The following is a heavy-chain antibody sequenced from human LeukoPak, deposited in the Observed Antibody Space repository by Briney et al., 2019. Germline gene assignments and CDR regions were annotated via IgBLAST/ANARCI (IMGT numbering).Heavy chain of an antibody. V-gene: IGHV1-2*06. J-gene: IGHJ3*02. CDR1: GYTFTGYY. Sequence: GASVKVSCKASGYTFTGYYMHWVRQAPGQGLEWMGRINPNSGDTNYARKFQGRVTMTRDTSISTAYMELSRLRSDDTAVYYCARDFLGAHAFDIWGQGTMVTVSS. CDR2: INPNSGDT. D-gene: IGHD3-16*01. CDR3: ARDFLGAHAFDI.